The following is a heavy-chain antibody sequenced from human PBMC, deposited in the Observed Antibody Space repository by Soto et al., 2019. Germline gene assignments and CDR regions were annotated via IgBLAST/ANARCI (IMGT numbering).Heavy chain of an antibody. D-gene: IGHD6-19*01. Sequence: EVQLLESGGGLVKPGGSLRLSCAASGFTFSSYSMNWVRQAPGKGLEWVSSISSSSSYIYYADSVKGRFTISRDNAKNSLYLQMNSLRAEDTAVYYCARDAVAGTYYWYFDLWGRGTLVTVSS. CDR1: GFTFSSYS. J-gene: IGHJ2*01. CDR3: ARDAVAGTYYWYFDL. V-gene: IGHV3-21*01. CDR2: ISSSSSYI.